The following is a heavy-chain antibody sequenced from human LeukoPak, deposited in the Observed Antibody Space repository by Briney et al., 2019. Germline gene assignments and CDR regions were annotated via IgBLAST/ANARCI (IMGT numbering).Heavy chain of an antibody. D-gene: IGHD3-10*01. J-gene: IGHJ2*01. CDR1: GGSISSYY. CDR3: ARDLSASGNFRSYWYFDL. CDR2: IYYSGST. Sequence: PSETLSLTCTVSGGSISSYYWSWTRQPPGKGLEWIGYIYYSGSTNYNPSLKSRVTISLDTSKKQFSLKLSSVTAADTAVYYCARDLSASGNFRSYWYFDLWGRGTLVTVSS. V-gene: IGHV4-59*01.